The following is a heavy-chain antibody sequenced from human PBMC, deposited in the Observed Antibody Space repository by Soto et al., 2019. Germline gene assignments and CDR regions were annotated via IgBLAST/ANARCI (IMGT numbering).Heavy chain of an antibody. J-gene: IGHJ3*02. Sequence: QVQLQESGPGLVKPSQTLSLTCTVSGGSISSGGYYWSWIRQHPGKGLEWIGYTYSSGGTYSNPSLNSRLTISVYTSKNQFSLKLSSVTAADTAVYYCARDLNGIAVSGNDDSFDIWGQGTMVTVSS. D-gene: IGHD6-19*01. CDR1: GGSISSGGYY. V-gene: IGHV4-31*03. CDR3: ARDLNGIAVSGNDDSFDI. CDR2: TYSSGGT.